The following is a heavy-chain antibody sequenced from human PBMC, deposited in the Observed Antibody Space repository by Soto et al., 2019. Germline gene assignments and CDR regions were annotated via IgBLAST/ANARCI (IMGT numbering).Heavy chain of an antibody. CDR2: ISSSSSYI. V-gene: IGHV3-21*01. CDR1: GFTFSSYS. CDR3: ATGVMLDDAFDI. J-gene: IGHJ3*02. Sequence: VGSLRLSCAASGFTFSSYSMNWVRQAPGKGLEWVSSISSSSSYIYYADSVKGRFTISRDNAKNSLYLQMNSLRAEDTAVYYCATGVMLDDAFDIGAKGTMVTVS. D-gene: IGHD2-21*01.